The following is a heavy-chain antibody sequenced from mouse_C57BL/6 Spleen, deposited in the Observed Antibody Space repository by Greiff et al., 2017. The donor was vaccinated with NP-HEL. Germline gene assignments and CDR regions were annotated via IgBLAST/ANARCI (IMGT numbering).Heavy chain of an antibody. CDR1: GYTFTSYW. CDR2: IDPSDSYT. Sequence: QVQLQQPGAELVRPGTSVKLSCKASGYTFTSYWMHWVKQRPGQGLEWIGVIDPSDSYTNYNQKFKGKATLTVDTSSSTAYMQLSSLTAEESAVYYCARNYYYGSSPYDYAMDYWGQGTSVTVSS. CDR3: ARNYYYGSSPYDYAMDY. V-gene: IGHV1-59*01. D-gene: IGHD1-1*01. J-gene: IGHJ4*01.